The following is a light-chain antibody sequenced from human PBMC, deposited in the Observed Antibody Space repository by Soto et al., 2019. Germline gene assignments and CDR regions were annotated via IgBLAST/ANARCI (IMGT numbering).Light chain of an antibody. Sequence: QLVLTQSPSASASLGASVKLTCTLSSGHSSYAIAWHQQQPEKGPRYLMKLNSDGSHSKGDGIPDRFSGSSSGAERHLTISSLQSEDEADYYCQTWGTGTRGVFGGGTKLTVL. CDR3: QTWGTGTRGV. CDR2: LNSDGSH. V-gene: IGLV4-69*01. J-gene: IGLJ3*02. CDR1: SGHSSYA.